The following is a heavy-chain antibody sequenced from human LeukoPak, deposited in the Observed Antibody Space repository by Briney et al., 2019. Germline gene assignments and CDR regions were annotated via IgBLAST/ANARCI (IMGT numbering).Heavy chain of an antibody. J-gene: IGHJ4*02. Sequence: GGSLRLSCAASGFTVSSNYMSWVRQAPGKGLEWVSVIYSGGSTYYADSVKGRFTISKDNSKNTLYLQMNSLRAEDTAVYYCARDRYSGSYFDYWGQGTLVTVSS. D-gene: IGHD1-26*01. CDR2: IYSGGST. CDR1: GFTVSSNY. CDR3: ARDRYSGSYFDY. V-gene: IGHV3-53*01.